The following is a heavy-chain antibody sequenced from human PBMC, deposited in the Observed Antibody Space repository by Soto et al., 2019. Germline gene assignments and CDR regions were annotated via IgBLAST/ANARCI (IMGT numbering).Heavy chain of an antibody. J-gene: IGHJ4*02. D-gene: IGHD3-16*02. CDR2: ISAYNGNT. V-gene: IGHV1-18*01. Sequence: ASVKVSCKASGYTFTYYGISWVRQAPGQGLEWMGWISAYNGNTNYAQKLQGRVTMTTDTSTSTAYMELRSLRSDDTAVYYCARQAYDYIWGSYRYLPNDYWGQGTLVTVSS. CDR3: ARQAYDYIWGSYRYLPNDY. CDR1: GYTFTYYG.